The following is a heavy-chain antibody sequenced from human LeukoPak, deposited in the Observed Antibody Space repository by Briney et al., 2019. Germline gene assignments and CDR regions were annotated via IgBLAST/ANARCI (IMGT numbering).Heavy chain of an antibody. V-gene: IGHV1-69*13. CDR1: GGTFSSYA. CDR2: MIPIFGTA. Sequence: SVKVSCKASGGTFSSYAISWVRQAPGQGLEWMGGMIPIFGTANYAQKFQGRVAITADESTRTAYMELSSLRSEHTPVYYCARDGGGRYSYGYLDYWGQGTLVTVSS. D-gene: IGHD5-18*01. J-gene: IGHJ4*02. CDR3: ARDGGGRYSYGYLDY.